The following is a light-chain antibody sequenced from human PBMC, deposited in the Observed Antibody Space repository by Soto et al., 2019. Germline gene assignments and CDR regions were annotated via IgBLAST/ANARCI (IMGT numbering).Light chain of an antibody. Sequence: QSVLSQPASVSVSPGQSITMSCTGTSSDVGGYNYVSWYQQHPGKAPKLMIYEVSNRPSGVSNRFSGSKSGNTASLTISGLQAEDEADYYCSSYTASSYVVFGGGTKLTVL. CDR2: EVS. J-gene: IGLJ2*01. CDR3: SSYTASSYVV. CDR1: SSDVGGYNY. V-gene: IGLV2-14*01.